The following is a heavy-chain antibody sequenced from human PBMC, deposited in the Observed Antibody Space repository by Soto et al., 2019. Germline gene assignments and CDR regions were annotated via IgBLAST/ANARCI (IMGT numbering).Heavy chain of an antibody. V-gene: IGHV3-73*01. CDR2: IRSKANSYAT. Sequence: EVQLVESGGGLVQPGGSLKLSCAASGFTFSGSAMHWVRQASGKGLEWVGRIRSKANSYATAYAASVKGRFTISRDDSKNTAYLQMNSLKTEDTAVYYCTTPGNDFWRGYLDYWGQGTLVTVSS. CDR1: GFTFSGSA. J-gene: IGHJ4*02. D-gene: IGHD3-3*01. CDR3: TTPGNDFWRGYLDY.